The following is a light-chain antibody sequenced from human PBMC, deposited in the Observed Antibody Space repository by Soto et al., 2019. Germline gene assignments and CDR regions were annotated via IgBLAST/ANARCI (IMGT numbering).Light chain of an antibody. CDR2: ANN. CDR1: SSNIGAGYD. J-gene: IGLJ3*02. Sequence: QLVLTQPPSVSGAPGQRVTISCTGGSSNIGAGYDVHWYQQVPGTAPKLLIYANNKRPSGVPDRFSGSKSGTSASLAITGLQAEDEADYYCQSYESTLSGWVFGGGTKLTVL. CDR3: QSYESTLSGWV. V-gene: IGLV1-40*01.